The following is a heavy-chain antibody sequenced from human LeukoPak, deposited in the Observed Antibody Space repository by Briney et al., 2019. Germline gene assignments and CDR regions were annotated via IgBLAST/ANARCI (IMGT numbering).Heavy chain of an antibody. Sequence: GGSLRLSCAASGFTFSTYWMHWVRQAPGKGLVWVSRIKSDGGTNYADSVKGRFTISRDNAKNTVSLQMNSLRPEDTGVYYCARAPSEIGGYYPEYFRHWGQGTLVTVSS. CDR3: ARAPSEIGGYYPEYFRH. J-gene: IGHJ1*01. V-gene: IGHV3-74*01. CDR2: IKSDGGT. D-gene: IGHD3-22*01. CDR1: GFTFSTYW.